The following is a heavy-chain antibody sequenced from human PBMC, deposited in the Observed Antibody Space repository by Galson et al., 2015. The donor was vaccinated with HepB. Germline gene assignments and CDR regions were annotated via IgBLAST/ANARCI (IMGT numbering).Heavy chain of an antibody. CDR1: GFTFSSYS. CDR3: ARAGTAVAGFDY. J-gene: IGHJ4*02. CDR2: ISSSSSYI. V-gene: IGHV3-21*01. D-gene: IGHD6-19*01. Sequence: SLRLSCAASGFTFSSYSMNWVRQAPGKGLEWVSSISSSSSYIYYADSVKGRFTISRDNAKNSLYLQMNSLRAEDTAVYYCARAGTAVAGFDYWGQGTLVTVSS.